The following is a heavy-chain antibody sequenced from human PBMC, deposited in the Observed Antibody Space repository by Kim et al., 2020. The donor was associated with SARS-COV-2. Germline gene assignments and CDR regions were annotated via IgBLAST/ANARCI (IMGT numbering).Heavy chain of an antibody. Sequence: GGSLRLSCAASGFTFSDYYMNWIRQAPGKGLEWVSYISSSGGTIYYADSVKGRFTISRDNAKNSLFLQMNSLRAEDTAVYYCARVDGTLPAWGQGTLVTVSS. V-gene: IGHV3-11*01. CDR2: ISSSGGTI. CDR3: ARVDGTLPA. CDR1: GFTFSDYY. J-gene: IGHJ5*02. D-gene: IGHD2-2*03.